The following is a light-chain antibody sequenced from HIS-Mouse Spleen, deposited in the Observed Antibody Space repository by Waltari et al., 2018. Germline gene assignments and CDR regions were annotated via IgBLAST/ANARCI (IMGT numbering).Light chain of an antibody. V-gene: IGKV3-11*01. J-gene: IGKJ4*01. CDR1: QSNSNY. CDR3: QQRSNWPT. Sequence: EIVLTQSPATLSLSPGERATLSCRASQSNSNYVAWYQQTPGEAPRLLFYDASNGATGIPARFSGSGSGTYFTLTISSLEPEDFAVYYCQQRSNWPTFGGGTKVEIK. CDR2: DAS.